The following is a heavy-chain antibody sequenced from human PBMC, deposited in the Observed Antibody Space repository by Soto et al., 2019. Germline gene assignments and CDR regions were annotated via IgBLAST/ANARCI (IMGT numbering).Heavy chain of an antibody. Sequence: SETLSLTCTVSGGPLSSYYWTLMRQPAGKGLEWIGRIYSSGSTKDNPSLQSRVTMSLDTCKNQFSLRLTSVTAADTAVYYCARGQRCYDWLDPWSQEALVTVSS. D-gene: IGHD3-16*01. CDR1: GGPLSSYY. CDR3: ARGQRCYDWLDP. CDR2: IYSSGST. J-gene: IGHJ5*02. V-gene: IGHV4-4*07.